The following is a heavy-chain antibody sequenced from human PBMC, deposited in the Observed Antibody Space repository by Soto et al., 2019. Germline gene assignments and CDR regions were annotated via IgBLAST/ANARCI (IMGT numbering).Heavy chain of an antibody. D-gene: IGHD1-26*01. J-gene: IGHJ4*02. V-gene: IGHV3-53*01. CDR1: GFTVSSNY. Sequence: SGGSLRLSCAASGFTVSSNYMSWVRQAPGKGLEWVSVIYSGGSTYYADSVKGRFTISRDNSKNTLYLQMNSLRAEDTAVYYCARVPRGLDYFDYWGQGTLVTVSS. CDR2: IYSGGST. CDR3: ARVPRGLDYFDY.